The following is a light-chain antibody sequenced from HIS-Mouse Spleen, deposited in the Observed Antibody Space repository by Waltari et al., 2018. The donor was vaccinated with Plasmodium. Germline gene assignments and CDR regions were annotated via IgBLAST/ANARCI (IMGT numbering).Light chain of an antibody. CDR1: QGIRNA. CDR3: LQDYNYPYT. J-gene: IGKJ2*01. Sequence: AIQMTQSPSSLSASVGDRVTITCRASQGIRNALGWYQQKPGKAPKLLISAASSLQSGVPSRLSGSGSGTDFTLTISSLQPEDFATYYCLQDYNYPYTFGQGTKLEIK. CDR2: AAS. V-gene: IGKV1-6*01.